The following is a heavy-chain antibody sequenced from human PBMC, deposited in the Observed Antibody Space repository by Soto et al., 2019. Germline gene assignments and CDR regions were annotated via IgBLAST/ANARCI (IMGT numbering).Heavy chain of an antibody. Sequence: GGSLRLSCAASGFTFSSYAMSWVRQAPGKGLEWVSAISGSGGSTYYADSVKGRFTISRDNSKNTLYLQMNSLRAEDTAVYYCAKDDVGFENSEYYFDYWGQGPLVTVSS. CDR1: GFTFSSYA. V-gene: IGHV3-23*01. D-gene: IGHD3-10*01. CDR2: ISGSGGST. CDR3: AKDDVGFENSEYYFDY. J-gene: IGHJ4*02.